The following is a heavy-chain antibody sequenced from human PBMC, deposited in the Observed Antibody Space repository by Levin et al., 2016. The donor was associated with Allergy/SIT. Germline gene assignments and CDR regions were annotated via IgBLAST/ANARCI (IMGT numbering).Heavy chain of an antibody. CDR3: ANPLTLSYYYGMDV. Sequence: GESLKISCAASGFTFSSYSMNWVRQAPGKGLEWVSSISSSSSYIYYADSVKGRFTISRDNAKNSLYLQMNSLRAEDTAVYYCANPLTLSYYYGMDVWGQGTTVTVSS. J-gene: IGHJ6*02. CDR2: ISSSSSYI. CDR1: GFTFSSYS. V-gene: IGHV3-21*01. D-gene: IGHD4/OR15-4a*01.